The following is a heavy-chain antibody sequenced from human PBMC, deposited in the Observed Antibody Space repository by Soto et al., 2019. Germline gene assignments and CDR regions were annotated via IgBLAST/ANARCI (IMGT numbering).Heavy chain of an antibody. V-gene: IGHV3-48*02. CDR1: GFTFNTYN. J-gene: IGHJ4*02. D-gene: IGHD3-10*01. Sequence: SCTASGFTFNTYNMNWVRQAPGKGLEWVSYISSSSYTIKYADSVEGRFTVSRDNGKKSLYLQMNSLRDEDTAVYFCAREISLSAGSYFDYWGQGTLVTVSS. CDR2: ISSSSYTI. CDR3: AREISLSAGSYFDY.